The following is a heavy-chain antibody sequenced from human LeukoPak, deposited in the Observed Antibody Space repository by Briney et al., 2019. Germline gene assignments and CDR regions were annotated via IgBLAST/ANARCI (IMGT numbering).Heavy chain of an antibody. CDR3: ASGLWFGEFGFDY. V-gene: IGHV3-33*01. CDR1: GFTFSSYG. CDR2: IWYDGSNK. Sequence: PGGSLRLSCAASGFTFSSYGMHWVRQAPGKGLEWVAVIWYDGSNKYYADSVKGRFTISRDNSKNTLYLQMNSLRAEDTAVYYCASGLWFGEFGFDYWGQGTLVTVSS. J-gene: IGHJ4*02. D-gene: IGHD3-10*01.